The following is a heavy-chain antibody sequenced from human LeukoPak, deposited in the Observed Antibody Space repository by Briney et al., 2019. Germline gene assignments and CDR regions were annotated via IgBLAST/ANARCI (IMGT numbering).Heavy chain of an antibody. V-gene: IGHV3-21*01. CDR1: GFTFSSYE. D-gene: IGHD6-19*01. CDR3: ARVADSSGWED. Sequence: GGSLRLSCAASGFTFSSYEMNWVRQAPGKGLEWVSSISSSSSYIYYADSVKGRFTISRDNAKNSLYLQMNSLRAEDTAVYYCARVADSSGWEDWGQGTLVTVSS. J-gene: IGHJ4*02. CDR2: ISSSSSYI.